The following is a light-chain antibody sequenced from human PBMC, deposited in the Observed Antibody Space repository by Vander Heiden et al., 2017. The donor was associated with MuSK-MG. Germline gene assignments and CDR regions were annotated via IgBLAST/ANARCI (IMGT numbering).Light chain of an antibody. CDR1: QSISSY. Sequence: DIQINQSPSSLSASVGDRVTITCRASQSISSYLNWYQQKPGKAPKRLIYAGSSLQMGVPSRFSGSGCGTDFTLTISSLLTEVFATYYCQQGYSTHHGFGLTFGGGTKVEIK. V-gene: IGKV1-39*01. CDR2: AGS. J-gene: IGKJ4*01. CDR3: QQGYSTHHGFGLT.